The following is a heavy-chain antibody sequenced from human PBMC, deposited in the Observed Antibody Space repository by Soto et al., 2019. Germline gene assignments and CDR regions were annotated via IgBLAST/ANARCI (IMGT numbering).Heavy chain of an antibody. V-gene: IGHV4-31*03. CDR2: IYYSGST. CDR1: GGSISSGGYY. D-gene: IGHD1-26*01. CDR3: ARVRPYSGSYYVAPAFYGMDV. Sequence: QVQLQESGPGLVKPSQTLSLTCTVSGGSISSGGYYWSWIRQHPGKGLEWIGYIYYSGSTYYNPSLKSRVTISVDTSKTPFSLKLSSVTAADTAVYYCARVRPYSGSYYVAPAFYGMDVWGQGTTVTVSS. J-gene: IGHJ6*02.